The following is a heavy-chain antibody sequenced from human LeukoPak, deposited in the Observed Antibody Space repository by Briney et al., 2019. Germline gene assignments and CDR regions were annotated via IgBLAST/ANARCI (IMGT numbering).Heavy chain of an antibody. Sequence: GASVKVSCKASGGTFSSYAIGWVRQAPGQGLEWMGGIIPIFGTANYAQKFQGRVTITADESTSTAYMELSSLRSEDTAVYYCASFGKRYCSSTSCLDYWGQGTLVTVSS. D-gene: IGHD2-2*01. CDR3: ASFGKRYCSSTSCLDY. CDR1: GGTFSSYA. CDR2: IIPIFGTA. J-gene: IGHJ4*02. V-gene: IGHV1-69*01.